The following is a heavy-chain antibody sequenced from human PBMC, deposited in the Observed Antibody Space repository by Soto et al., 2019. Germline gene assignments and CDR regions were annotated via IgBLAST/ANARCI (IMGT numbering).Heavy chain of an antibody. D-gene: IGHD6-19*01. CDR2: LNPNSGDT. V-gene: IGHV1-8*01. CDR3: ATSGGGWYLY. Sequence: QVQLVQSGAEVKKPGASVKVSCKASGYTFSSYDINWVRQATGQGLEWMGWLNPNSGDTGYAQKFPGRVTLSRNTSINAACIGLSSLTSDDTAVYYCATSGGGWYLYWGQGTLVTVCS. J-gene: IGHJ4*02. CDR1: GYTFSSYD.